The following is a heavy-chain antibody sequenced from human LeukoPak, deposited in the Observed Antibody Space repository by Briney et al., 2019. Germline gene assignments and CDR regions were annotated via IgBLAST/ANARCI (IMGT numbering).Heavy chain of an antibody. V-gene: IGHV5-51*01. CDR1: GYTFSNYW. J-gene: IGHJ4*02. Sequence: GESLKISCEGFGYTFSNYWIGWVRQMLGKGLEWLGIIYPADYETSFNRSFQGLVPISDDKSISTAYLQWSSLKASYTAMYYCAIPPGYCGNDCSFDHWGQGTLVSVSS. CDR2: IYPADYET. CDR3: AIPPGYCGNDCSFDH. D-gene: IGHD2-21*02.